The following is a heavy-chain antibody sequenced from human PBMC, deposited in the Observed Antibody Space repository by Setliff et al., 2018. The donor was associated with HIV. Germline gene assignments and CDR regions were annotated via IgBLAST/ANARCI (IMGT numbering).Heavy chain of an antibody. V-gene: IGHV3-9*01. CDR1: GFPFSSHG. D-gene: IGHD6-19*01. Sequence: SLKISCVPSGFPFSSHGMHWVRQAPGKGLEWVSSITWNSATIGYADSVRGRFTISRDNAKNSLFLQMGSLRGDDTAFYYCARGGLQYTSGWYYFDSWGQGTLVTVSS. J-gene: IGHJ4*02. CDR2: ITWNSATI. CDR3: ARGGLQYTSGWYYFDS.